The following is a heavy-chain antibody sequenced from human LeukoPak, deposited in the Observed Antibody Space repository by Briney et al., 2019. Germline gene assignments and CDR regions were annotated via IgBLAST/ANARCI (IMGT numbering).Heavy chain of an antibody. J-gene: IGHJ6*03. CDR2: INHSGST. D-gene: IGHD2-2*02. CDR1: GGSFSGYY. CDR3: ARGVADVVVPAAIDYYYYMDV. V-gene: IGHV4-34*01. Sequence: SETPSLTCAVYGGSFSGYYWSWIRQPPGKGLEWIGEINHSGSTNYNPSLKSRVTISVDTSKNQFSLKLSSVTAADTAVYYCARGVADVVVPAAIDYYYYMDVWGKGTTVTVSS.